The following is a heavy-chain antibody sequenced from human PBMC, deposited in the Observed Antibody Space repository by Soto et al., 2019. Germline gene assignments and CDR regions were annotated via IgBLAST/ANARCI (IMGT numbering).Heavy chain of an antibody. CDR3: AKDQVRDGYNSYYFDY. J-gene: IGHJ4*02. Sequence: PGGSLRLSCAASGFTFSSYGMHWVRQAPGKGLEWVAVISYDGSNKYYADSVKGRFTISRDNSKNTLYLQMNSLRAEDTAVYYCAKDQVRDGYNSYYFDYWGQGTLVTVSS. CDR1: GFTFSSYG. D-gene: IGHD5-12*01. CDR2: ISYDGSNK. V-gene: IGHV3-30*18.